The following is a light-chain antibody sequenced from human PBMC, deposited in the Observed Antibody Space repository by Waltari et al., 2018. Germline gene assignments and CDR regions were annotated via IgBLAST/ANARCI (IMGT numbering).Light chain of an antibody. Sequence: SYVLTQPPSVSVAPGQTAKISCAGDIIGSKTVHWYQHKSGQAPVVVVYDDSGRPSGVPERFSGSNSGDAATLTISRVEAGDEAAYYCQIWDTFTDQVVFGGGTKLTVL. J-gene: IGLJ2*01. CDR2: DDS. CDR3: QIWDTFTDQVV. CDR1: IIGSKT. V-gene: IGLV3-21*02.